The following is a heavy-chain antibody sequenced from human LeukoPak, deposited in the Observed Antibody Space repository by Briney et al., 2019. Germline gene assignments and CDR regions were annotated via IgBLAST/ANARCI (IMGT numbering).Heavy chain of an antibody. D-gene: IGHD2-15*01. CDR2: IRSKANSYAT. CDR1: GFTFSGSA. CDR3: TSQPPLYCSGGSCYSSDY. Sequence: GGSLSLSCAASGFTFSGSAMHWVRQASGKGLEWVGRIRSKANSYATAYAASVKGRFTISRDDSKNTAYLQMNSLKTEDTAVYYCTSQPPLYCSGGSCYSSDYWGQGTLVTVSS. V-gene: IGHV3-73*01. J-gene: IGHJ4*02.